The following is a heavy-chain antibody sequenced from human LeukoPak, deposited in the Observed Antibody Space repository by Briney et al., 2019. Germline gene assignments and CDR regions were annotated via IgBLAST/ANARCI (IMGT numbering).Heavy chain of an antibody. D-gene: IGHD4-23*01. Sequence: GGSLRLSCAASGFTFSGSAMHWVRQASGKGLEWVGRIRSKANSYATAYAASVKGRFTISRDDSKNTAYLQMNSLKTEDTAVYYCTRQEGDYGGNGDFGIWGQGTMVTVSS. V-gene: IGHV3-73*01. J-gene: IGHJ3*02. CDR2: IRSKANSYAT. CDR1: GFTFSGSA. CDR3: TRQEGDYGGNGDFGI.